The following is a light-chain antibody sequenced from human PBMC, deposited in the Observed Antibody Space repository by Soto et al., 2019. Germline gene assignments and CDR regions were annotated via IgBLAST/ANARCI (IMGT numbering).Light chain of an antibody. CDR3: QQYGSSPPT. J-gene: IGKJ2*01. CDR1: QSVSSSD. V-gene: IGKV3-20*01. CDR2: GAS. Sequence: EIVLTQAPGTLSLSPGERATLSCRASQSVSSSDLAWYQQKPGQAPRLLIYGASSRATGIPDRFSGSGSGTDCTVTISRLEREDFAVYYCQQYGSSPPTFGQGTKMEIK.